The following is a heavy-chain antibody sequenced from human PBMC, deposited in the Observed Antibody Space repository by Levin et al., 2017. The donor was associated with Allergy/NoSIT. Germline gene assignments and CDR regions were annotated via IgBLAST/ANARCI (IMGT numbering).Heavy chain of an antibody. J-gene: IGHJ5*02. CDR2: ISSSSSYI. Sequence: GESLKISCAASGFTFSSYSMNWVRQAPGKGLEWVSSISSSSSYIYYADSVKGRFTISRDNAKNSLYLQMNSLRAEDTAVYYCARVRRGSGVGAFDPWGQGTLVTVSS. V-gene: IGHV3-21*01. CDR3: ARVRRGSGVGAFDP. CDR1: GFTFSSYS. D-gene: IGHD3-3*01.